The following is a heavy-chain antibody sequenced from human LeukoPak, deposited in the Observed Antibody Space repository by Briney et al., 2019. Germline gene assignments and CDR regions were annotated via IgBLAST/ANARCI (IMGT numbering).Heavy chain of an antibody. CDR2: IYYSGST. CDR3: ASYYYGSGSQDEYFDY. D-gene: IGHD3-10*01. V-gene: IGHV4-39*07. J-gene: IGHJ4*02. CDR1: GGSISSSSYY. Sequence: SETLSLTCTVSGGSISSSSYYWGWIRQPPGKGLEWIGSIYYSGSTYYNPSLKSRVTISVDTSKNQFSLKLSSVTAADTAVYYCASYYYGSGSQDEYFDYWAREPWSPSPQ.